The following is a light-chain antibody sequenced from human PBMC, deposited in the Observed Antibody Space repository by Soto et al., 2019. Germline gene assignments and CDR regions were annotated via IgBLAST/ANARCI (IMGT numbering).Light chain of an antibody. J-gene: IGLJ1*01. CDR2: EVS. CDR3: SSYTSSSTLV. V-gene: IGLV2-14*01. Sequence: QSALTQPASVSGSPGQSITISCTGTSSDVGDYNYVSWYQQHPGKAPRLMIYEVSNRPSGVSNRFSGSKSGNTASLTISGLQAEDEADYYCSSYTSSSTLVFGTGTKRTVL. CDR1: SSDVGDYNY.